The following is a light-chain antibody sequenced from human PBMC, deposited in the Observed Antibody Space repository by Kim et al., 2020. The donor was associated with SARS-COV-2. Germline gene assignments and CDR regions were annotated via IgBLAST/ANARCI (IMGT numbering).Light chain of an antibody. CDR1: VSDVGGYNN. CDR2: DVS. V-gene: IGLV2-14*03. J-gene: IGLJ2*01. Sequence: GLCNTLSCTGTVSDVGGYNNVSWYQHHQGKAPKRMIYDVSNRPSGVSNRFSGSKSGNTASLTSSGLQAEDEADYYCSSYTSSSTRVFGGGTQLTVL. CDR3: SSYTSSSTRV.